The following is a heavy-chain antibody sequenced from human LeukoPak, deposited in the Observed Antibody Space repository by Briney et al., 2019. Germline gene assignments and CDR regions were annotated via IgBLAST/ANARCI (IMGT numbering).Heavy chain of an antibody. V-gene: IGHV3-23*01. Sequence: GGTLRLSCAASGFTFSSFGMSWVRQAPGKGLEWVSAISSTGGTAYYADSVKGRFTISRDNSKNTLYLQMNSLRAEDTAIYYCAKNGDRGAYCSGGSCYPYYYYNMDVWGRGTTVTISS. CDR3: AKNGDRGAYCSGGSCYPYYYYNMDV. CDR2: ISSTGGTA. CDR1: GFTFSSFG. D-gene: IGHD2-15*01. J-gene: IGHJ6*03.